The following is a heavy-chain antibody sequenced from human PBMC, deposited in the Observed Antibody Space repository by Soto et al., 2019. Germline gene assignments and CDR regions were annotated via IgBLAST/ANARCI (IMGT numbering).Heavy chain of an antibody. V-gene: IGHV4-31*03. CDR1: GGSISSGGYY. CDR3: ARGSEYQLLFYWFDP. CDR2: IYYSGST. J-gene: IGHJ5*02. D-gene: IGHD2-2*01. Sequence: QVQLQESGPGLVKPSQTLSLTCTVSGGSISSGGYYWSWIRQHPGKGLEWIGYIYYSGSTYYNPSLKSRVTISVDTSKNQCSLKLSSVTAADTAVYYCARGSEYQLLFYWFDPWGQGTLVTVSS.